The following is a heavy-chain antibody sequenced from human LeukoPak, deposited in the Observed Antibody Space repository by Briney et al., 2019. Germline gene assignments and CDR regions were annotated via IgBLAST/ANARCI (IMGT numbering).Heavy chain of an antibody. CDR2: IYSGGST. D-gene: IGHD2-8*01. J-gene: IGHJ4*02. CDR3: ARVERCTNGVRGPLYYFDY. CDR1: GFTDSSNY. Sequence: GGSLRLSCAASGFTDSSNYMSWVRQAPGKGLEWVSVIYSGGSTYYADSVKGRFTISRDNSKNTLYLQMNSLRAEDTAVYYCARVERCTNGVRGPLYYFDYWGQGTLVTVSS. V-gene: IGHV3-53*01.